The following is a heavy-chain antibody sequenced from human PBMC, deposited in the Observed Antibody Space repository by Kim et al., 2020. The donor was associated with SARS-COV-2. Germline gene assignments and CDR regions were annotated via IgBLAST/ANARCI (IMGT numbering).Heavy chain of an antibody. CDR1: GFSFRNYY. J-gene: IGHJ4*01. CDR3: ARAGHYDSSGHYFD. CDR2: ISSDGRNI. Sequence: GGSLRLSCAASGFSFRNYYLNWVRQAPGKGLEWVSLISSDGRNIYAAAAESGRFTSTSDTTKNSYLLKNSIGGEDTAVYFCARAGHYDSSGHYFD. D-gene: IGHD3-22*01. V-gene: IGHV3-11*01.